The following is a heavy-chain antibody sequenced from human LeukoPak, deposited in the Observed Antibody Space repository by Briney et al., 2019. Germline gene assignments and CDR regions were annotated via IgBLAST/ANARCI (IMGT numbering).Heavy chain of an antibody. CDR3: ARGTTVTTFWFDP. CDR2: INHSGST. J-gene: IGHJ5*02. CDR1: GGSISSSSYY. V-gene: IGHV4-39*07. D-gene: IGHD4-17*01. Sequence: SETLSLTCTVSGGSISSSSYYWSWIRQPPGKGLEWIGEINHSGSTNYNPSLKSRVTMSVDTSKNQFSLKLSSVTAADTAVYYCARGTTVTTFWFDPWGQGTLVTVSS.